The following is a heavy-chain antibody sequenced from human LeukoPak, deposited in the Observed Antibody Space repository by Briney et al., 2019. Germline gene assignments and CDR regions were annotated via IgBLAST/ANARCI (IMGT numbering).Heavy chain of an antibody. J-gene: IGHJ4*02. V-gene: IGHV3-23*01. CDR2: ISGSGGST. CDR3: AKGHSFITMIGLFDY. CDR1: GFTFSSYA. Sequence: GGSLRLSCAASGFTFSSYAMGWVRQAPGKGLEWVSAISGSGGSTYYADSVKGRSTISRDNSKNTLYLQMNSLRAEDTAVYYCAKGHSFITMIGLFDYWGQGTLVTVSS. D-gene: IGHD3-22*01.